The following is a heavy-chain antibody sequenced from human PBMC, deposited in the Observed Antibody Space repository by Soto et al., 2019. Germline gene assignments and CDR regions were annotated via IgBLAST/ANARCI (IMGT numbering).Heavy chain of an antibody. Sequence: GGSLRLSCAASGISFTTYAMTWVRQAPGKGLEWFSTVAGNVSNRHYADFVKGRFTISRDNSKNTLSLQMNSLRAEDTAVYYCAGDYLRLNSLNGNYYSYGMDVWGQGTAVTVSS. CDR2: VAGNVSNR. CDR1: GISFTTYA. CDR3: AGDYLRLNSLNGNYYSYGMDV. D-gene: IGHD4-17*01. V-gene: IGHV3-23*01. J-gene: IGHJ6*02.